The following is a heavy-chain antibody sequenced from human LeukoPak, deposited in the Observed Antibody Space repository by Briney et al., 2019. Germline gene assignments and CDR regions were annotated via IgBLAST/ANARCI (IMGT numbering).Heavy chain of an antibody. CDR1: GDSVSSNSAA. CDR3: ARRAYDDNKYNWFDP. J-gene: IGHJ5*02. CDR2: TYYRSGWHS. D-gene: IGHD3-3*01. Sequence: SQTLSLTCAISGDSVSSNSAAWNWIRQSPSRGLEWLGRTYYRSGWHSDYAVSVKGRITINADTSRNQVSLHPNSVTPEDTALYYCARRAYDDNKYNWFDPWGQGTLVTVSS. V-gene: IGHV6-1*01.